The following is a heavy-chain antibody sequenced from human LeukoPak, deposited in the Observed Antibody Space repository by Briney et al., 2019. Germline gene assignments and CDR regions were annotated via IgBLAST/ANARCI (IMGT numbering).Heavy chain of an antibody. Sequence: ASVKVSCKASGYTFITYGITWVRQAPGQGLEWMGWISGYNGNTNYAQNLQGRVTMTIDTSTTTAYMELRTLRPDDTAVYYCARPGTRFGELFDWFDPWGQGTLVTVPS. V-gene: IGHV1-18*01. J-gene: IGHJ5*02. CDR3: ARPGTRFGELFDWFDP. CDR1: GYTFITYG. CDR2: ISGYNGNT. D-gene: IGHD3-10*01.